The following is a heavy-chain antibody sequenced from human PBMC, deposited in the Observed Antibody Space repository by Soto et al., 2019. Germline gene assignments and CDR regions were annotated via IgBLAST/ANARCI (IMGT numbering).Heavy chain of an antibody. D-gene: IGHD1-1*01. Sequence: ASFKFSCKASGYTFTGYYMHWVRQAPGQGLEWMGWINPNSSGTNYAQKFQGWVTMTRDTSISTAYMELSRLRSDDSAVYSCARELDDAFDILGQGAMVTVSS. CDR3: ARELDDAFDI. J-gene: IGHJ3*02. CDR2: INPNSSGT. CDR1: GYTFTGYY. V-gene: IGHV1-2*04.